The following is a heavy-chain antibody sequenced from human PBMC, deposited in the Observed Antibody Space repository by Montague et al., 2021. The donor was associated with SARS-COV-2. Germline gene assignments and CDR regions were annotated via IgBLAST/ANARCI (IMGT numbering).Heavy chain of an antibody. D-gene: IGHD6-13*01. V-gene: IGHV6-1*01. J-gene: IGHJ4*02. CDR2: TYYRSMWKS. CDR3: LRGIEAAGSYDY. CDR1: GDSVSINSAT. Sequence: CAISGDSVSINSATWNWIRQSPSRGLEWLGRTYYRSMWKSDYARSVKSRIAINPDTSKNQFSLQLSSVTPEDTALYYCLRGIEAAGSYDYWGQGTLVTVSS.